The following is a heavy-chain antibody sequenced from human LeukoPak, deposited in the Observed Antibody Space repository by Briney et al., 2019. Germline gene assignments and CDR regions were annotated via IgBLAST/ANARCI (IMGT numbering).Heavy chain of an antibody. CDR2: ISAYNGNT. V-gene: IGHV1-18*01. Sequence: ASVKVSCKASGYTFTSYGISWVRQAPGQGLEWMGWISAYNGNTNYAQKLQGRVTMTTDTSTSTAYMELSSLRSDDTAVYYCARAYYYDSSGYYWGQGTLVTVSS. J-gene: IGHJ4*02. D-gene: IGHD3-22*01. CDR3: ARAYYYDSSGYY. CDR1: GYTFTSYG.